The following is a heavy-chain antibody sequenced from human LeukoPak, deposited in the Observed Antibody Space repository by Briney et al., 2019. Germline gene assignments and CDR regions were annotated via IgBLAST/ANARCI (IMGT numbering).Heavy chain of an antibody. V-gene: IGHV3-23*01. CDR1: GFTFITYT. Sequence: GGSLRLSCAASGFTFITYTMAWVRQAPGGGLEWVSGISGHGGPYYADSVRGRFAISRDNSKSTLYLEMNSLRVEDTAVYYCAKDFGRNLGGPGSWGRGTPVIVSS. J-gene: IGHJ5*02. CDR3: AKDFGRNLGGPGS. D-gene: IGHD1-14*01. CDR2: ISGHGGP.